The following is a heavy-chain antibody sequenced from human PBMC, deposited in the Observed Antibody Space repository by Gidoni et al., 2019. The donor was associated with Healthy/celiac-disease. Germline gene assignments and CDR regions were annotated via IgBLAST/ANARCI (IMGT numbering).Heavy chain of an antibody. CDR2: IFSNDEK. Sequence: QVTLKESGPVLVKPTETLTLTCTVSGFSLSNARMGVSWTRQPQGKAREWLAHIFSNDEKSYSTSLKSRLTISKDTSKSQVVLTMTNMDPVDTATYYCARIWVQLERPWYFDLWGRGTLVTVSS. CDR1: GFSLSNARMG. CDR3: ARIWVQLERPWYFDL. V-gene: IGHV2-26*01. J-gene: IGHJ2*01. D-gene: IGHD1-1*01.